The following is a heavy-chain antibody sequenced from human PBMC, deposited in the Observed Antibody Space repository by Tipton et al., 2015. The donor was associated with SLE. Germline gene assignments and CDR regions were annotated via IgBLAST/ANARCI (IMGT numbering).Heavy chain of an antibody. J-gene: IGHJ3*02. Sequence: TLSLTCAVYGGSFSGYYWSWIRQPPGKGLEWIGEINHRGSTNYTPSLKSRVTISEDTSKNQFSRKLSSVTAADTAVYYCARGSSLAAFDIWGQGTMVTVSS. CDR3: ARGSSLAAFDI. V-gene: IGHV4-34*01. CDR1: GGSFSGYY. CDR2: INHRGST.